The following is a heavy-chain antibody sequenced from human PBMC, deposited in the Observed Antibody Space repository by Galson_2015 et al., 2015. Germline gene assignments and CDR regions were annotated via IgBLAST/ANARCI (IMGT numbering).Heavy chain of an antibody. J-gene: IGHJ4*02. Sequence: CAISGDSVSSNSAAWNWIRRSPSRGLEWLGRTYYRSKWYNDYAVSVKSRITVDPDTSRNQFSLQLNSVTPEDTAVYYCARSTGRYGVDYWGQGTLVTVSS. V-gene: IGHV6-1*01. CDR1: GDSVSSNSAA. CDR2: TYYRSKWYN. D-gene: IGHD1-26*01. CDR3: ARSTGRYGVDY.